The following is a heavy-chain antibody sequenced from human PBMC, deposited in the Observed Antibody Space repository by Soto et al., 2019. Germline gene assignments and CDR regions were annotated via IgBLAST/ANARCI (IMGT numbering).Heavy chain of an antibody. Sequence: ETLSLTCTVSGGSISSYYWSWIRQPSGKGLEWIGRIYTSGSTNYNPSLKSRVTMSVDTSKNQFSLKLSSVTAADTAVYYCARACSSNSCYDVFDYWGQGTLVTVSS. CDR2: IYTSGST. CDR3: ARACSSNSCYDVFDY. J-gene: IGHJ4*02. D-gene: IGHD2-2*01. CDR1: GGSISSYY. V-gene: IGHV4-4*07.